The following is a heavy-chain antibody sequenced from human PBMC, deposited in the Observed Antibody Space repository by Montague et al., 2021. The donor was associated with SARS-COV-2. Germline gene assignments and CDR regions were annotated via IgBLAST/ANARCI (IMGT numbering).Heavy chain of an antibody. Sequence: SVKVSCKVSGYTLTELSMHWVRQAPGKGLEWMGGSDPEDGETIYAQKFQGRVTMTEDTSTDTAYMELSSLRSEDTAVYYCAASTIFGVVIILDYWGQGTLVTASS. CDR3: AASTIFGVVIILDY. D-gene: IGHD3-3*01. CDR2: SDPEDGET. CDR1: GYTLTELS. V-gene: IGHV1-24*01. J-gene: IGHJ4*02.